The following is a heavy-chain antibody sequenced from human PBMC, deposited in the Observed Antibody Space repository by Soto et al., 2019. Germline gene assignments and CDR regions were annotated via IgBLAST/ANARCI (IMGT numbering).Heavy chain of an antibody. V-gene: IGHV1-69*01. D-gene: IGHD3-22*01. J-gene: IGHJ4*02. CDR2: IIPIFGLP. Sequence: QVQLVQSGAEVRKPGSSVKVSCKASGGTFSRHAISWVRQAPGQGLEWMGGIIPIFGLPNHEQKFQGRLTIIEDEATSTVHMELSCLRSEETAIYYCARGWGEDSSDYFSAYWGQGTVVIVSS. CDR3: ARGWGEDSSDYFSAY. CDR1: GGTFSRHA.